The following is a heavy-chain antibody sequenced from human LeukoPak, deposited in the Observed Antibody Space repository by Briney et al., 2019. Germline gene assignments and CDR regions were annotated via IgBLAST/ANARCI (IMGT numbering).Heavy chain of an antibody. J-gene: IGHJ6*02. D-gene: IGHD3-16*01. V-gene: IGHV1-2*02. CDR2: VNPNSGDT. CDR1: GYSFTGYF. CDR3: ARRFYYAMDV. Sequence: ASVMVSCKASGYSFTGYFMQWVRQAPGQGLEWMGWVNPNSGDTNYAQKFQGRVTMTRDTSISTAYMELSRLRSDDAAVYYCARRFYYAMDVWGQGTTVTVSS.